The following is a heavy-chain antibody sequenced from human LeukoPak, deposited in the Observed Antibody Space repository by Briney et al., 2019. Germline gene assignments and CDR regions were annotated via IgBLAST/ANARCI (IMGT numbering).Heavy chain of an antibody. J-gene: IGHJ4*02. CDR1: GGSISSSNW. V-gene: IGHV4-4*02. D-gene: IGHD6-13*01. CDR3: ARDTGYSSSWWGVFDY. Sequence: PSGTLSLTCAVSGGSISSSNWWSWVRQPPGKGLEWIGEIYHSGSTNYNPSLKSRVTISVDRSKNQFSLKLSSVTAADTAVYYCARDTGYSSSWWGVFDYWGQGTLVTVSS. CDR2: IYHSGST.